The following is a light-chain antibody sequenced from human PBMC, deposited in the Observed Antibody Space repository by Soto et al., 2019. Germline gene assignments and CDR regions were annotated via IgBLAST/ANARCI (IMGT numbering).Light chain of an antibody. V-gene: IGLV4-69*01. CDR3: QTWGTGIQGV. CDR1: RGHSSNA. CDR2: VNSDGSH. J-gene: IGLJ2*01. Sequence: QLVLTQSPSASASLGASVKLTCTLSRGHSSNAIAWHQQQPEKGPRYLMKVNSDGSHSKGDGIPDRFSGSSSGAERYLTISSLQSEDEADYFCQTWGTGIQGVFGGGTQLTVL.